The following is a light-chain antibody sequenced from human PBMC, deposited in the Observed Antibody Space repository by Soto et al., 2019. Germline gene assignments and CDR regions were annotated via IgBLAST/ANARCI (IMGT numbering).Light chain of an antibody. V-gene: IGKV3-20*01. Sequence: EIVLTQSPGTLSLSPGERATLSCRASQSVISTYLAWYQQKPGQAPRLLIYGASSRATGIPDRFSVSGYGTDFTLTISRLEPEDFAGYYCQQYRDSLGTFGQGTKVEIK. CDR1: QSVISTY. J-gene: IGKJ1*01. CDR2: GAS. CDR3: QQYRDSLGT.